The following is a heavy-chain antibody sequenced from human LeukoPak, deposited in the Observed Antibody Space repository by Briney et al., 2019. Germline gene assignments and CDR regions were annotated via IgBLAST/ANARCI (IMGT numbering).Heavy chain of an antibody. J-gene: IGHJ5*02. CDR1: GYSSTNYG. CDR3: ARDVGITVADSFDP. V-gene: IGHV1-18*01. Sequence: ASVKVSCKASGYSSTNYGISWVRQAPGQGLEWMGWIHIYRGNANYAQKFQGRVTMTTDTSTSTVYMEVRGLRSDDTAMYYCARDVGITVADSFDPWGQGTLVTVSS. D-gene: IGHD6-13*01. CDR2: IHIYRGNA.